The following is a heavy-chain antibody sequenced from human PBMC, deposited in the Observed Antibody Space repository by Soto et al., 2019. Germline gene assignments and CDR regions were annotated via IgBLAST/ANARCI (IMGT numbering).Heavy chain of an antibody. CDR3: ARDLGYCSGGSCYPLFDY. CDR1: GGTFSSYA. Sequence: SVKVSCKASGGTFSSYAISWVRQAPGQGLEWMGGIIPIFGTANYAQKFQGRVTITADKSTSTAYMELSSLRSEDTAVYYCARDLGYCSGGSCYPLFDYWGQGTRVTVSS. J-gene: IGHJ4*02. D-gene: IGHD2-15*01. V-gene: IGHV1-69*06. CDR2: IIPIFGTA.